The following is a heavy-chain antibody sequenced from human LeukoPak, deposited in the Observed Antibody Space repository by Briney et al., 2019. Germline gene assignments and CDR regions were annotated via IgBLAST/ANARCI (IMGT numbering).Heavy chain of an antibody. D-gene: IGHD3-16*01. CDR1: GGSFSGYY. CDR2: INHSGST. J-gene: IGHJ4*02. V-gene: IGHV4-34*01. Sequence: PSETLSLTCAVYGGSFSGYYCSWIRQPPGKGLEWIGEINHSGSTNYNPSLKSRVTISVDTSKNQFSLKLSSVTAADTAVYYCARGPSQGEALDYWGQGTLVTVSS. CDR3: ARGPSQGEALDY.